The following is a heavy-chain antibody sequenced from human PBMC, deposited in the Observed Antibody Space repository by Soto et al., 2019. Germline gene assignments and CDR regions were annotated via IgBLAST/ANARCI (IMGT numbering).Heavy chain of an antibody. V-gene: IGHV3-23*01. D-gene: IGHD3-3*01. J-gene: IGHJ4*02. Sequence: GGSLRLSCAASGFTFSSYAMSWVRQAPGKGLEWVSAISGSGGSTYYADYVKGRFTIFRDNSKNTLYLQMNSLRAEDTAVYYCATTLYDFWSGYHFDYWGQGTLVTVSS. CDR2: ISGSGGST. CDR3: ATTLYDFWSGYHFDY. CDR1: GFTFSSYA.